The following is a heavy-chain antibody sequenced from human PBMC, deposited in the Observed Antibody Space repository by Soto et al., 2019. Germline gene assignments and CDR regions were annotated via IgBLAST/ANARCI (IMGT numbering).Heavy chain of an antibody. Sequence: PGGSLKTSCKGSGYSLTSYRIGWVSQMHGKGVEWMGIIYPGDSDTRYSPSFQGQVTISADKSISTAYLQWSSLKASDTAMYYCARHSGSYYYYGMDVWGQGTTVTVSS. D-gene: IGHD3-10*01. V-gene: IGHV5-51*01. CDR2: IYPGDSDT. CDR1: GYSLTSYR. J-gene: IGHJ6*02. CDR3: ARHSGSYYYYGMDV.